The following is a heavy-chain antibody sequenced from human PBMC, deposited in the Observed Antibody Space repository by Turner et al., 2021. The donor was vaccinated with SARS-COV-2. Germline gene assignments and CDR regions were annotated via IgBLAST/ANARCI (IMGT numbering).Heavy chain of an antibody. J-gene: IGHJ6*02. D-gene: IGHD6-13*01. CDR2: IKQDGSEK. Sequence: EVQLVESGGGLVQPGGSLRLSCAASGFPFSSYWMSWVRQAPGKGLEWVANIKQDGSEKYYVDSVKGRFTISRDNAKNSLYLQMNSLRAEDTAVYYCARDLMFTAAAPYGMDVWGQGTTVTVSS. CDR3: ARDLMFTAAAPYGMDV. V-gene: IGHV3-7*01. CDR1: GFPFSSYW.